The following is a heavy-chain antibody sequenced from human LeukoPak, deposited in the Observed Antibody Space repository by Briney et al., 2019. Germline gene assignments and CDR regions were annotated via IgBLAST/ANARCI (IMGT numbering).Heavy chain of an antibody. CDR3: ARHMPTVNAFDI. CDR1: GGSISSYY. Sequence: SETLSLTCTVSGGSISSYYWSRIRQPPGKGLEWIGYIYYSGSTNYNPSLKSRVTISVDTSKNQFSLKLSSVTAADTAVYYCARHMPTVNAFDIWGQGTMVTVSS. V-gene: IGHV4-59*08. CDR2: IYYSGST. J-gene: IGHJ3*02. D-gene: IGHD4-17*01.